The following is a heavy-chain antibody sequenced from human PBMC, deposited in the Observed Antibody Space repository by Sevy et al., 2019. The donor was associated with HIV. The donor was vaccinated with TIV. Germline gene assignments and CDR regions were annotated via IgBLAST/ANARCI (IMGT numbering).Heavy chain of an antibody. J-gene: IGHJ4*02. D-gene: IGHD3-9*01. CDR1: GDSFSSDTYF. CDR3: ARERGSNILTLGLDF. CDR2: IHASGST. Sequence: SETLSLTCTLSGDSFSSDTYFWNWIRQPAGKGLEWIGRIHASGSTIYNPSLKSRVTMSVDKSKSQFSLRLSSVTAADTAVYFCARERGSNILTLGLDFWGQGSLVTVSS. V-gene: IGHV4-61*02.